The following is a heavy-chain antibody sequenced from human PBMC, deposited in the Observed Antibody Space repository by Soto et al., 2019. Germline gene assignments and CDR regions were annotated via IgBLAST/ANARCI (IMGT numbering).Heavy chain of an antibody. D-gene: IGHD6-19*01. CDR1: GYSFTSYW. Sequence: ISCKGSGYSFTSYWIGWARQMPGKGLEWMGIIYPGDSDTRYSPSFQGQVTISADKSISTAYLQWSSLKASDTAMYYCARATGIAVDGDYYYYGMDVWGPGTPVTVYS. V-gene: IGHV5-51*01. CDR3: ARATGIAVDGDYYYYGMDV. J-gene: IGHJ6*02. CDR2: IYPGDSDT.